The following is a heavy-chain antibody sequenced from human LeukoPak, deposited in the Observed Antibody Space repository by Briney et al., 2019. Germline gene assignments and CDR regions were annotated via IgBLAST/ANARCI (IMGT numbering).Heavy chain of an antibody. CDR1: GTTFCNYW. CDR3: ARLSARLLDH. CDR2: IYPGDSDT. V-gene: IGHV5-51*01. J-gene: IGHJ4*02. Sequence: GASLQISCQGSGTTFCNYWIGWVRPLPGKGLEWMGIIYPGDSDTKYSPSFQGQVTMSVDKSINTAYLQWGSLKASDTAIYYCARLSARLLDHWGQGTRVTVSS. D-gene: IGHD3-3*01.